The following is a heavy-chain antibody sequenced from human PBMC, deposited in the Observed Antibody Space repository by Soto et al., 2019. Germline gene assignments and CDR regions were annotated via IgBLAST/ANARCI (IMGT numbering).Heavy chain of an antibody. Sequence: TLAVTCTVSGGSNRGGGRYGSWRREDPGKGLEWIGYIYYSGSTYYNPSLKSRVTISVDTSKNQFSLKLGSVTAADTAVYHCARPRDSSGYDAFDICGQETLVTVSS. CDR3: ARPRDSSGYDAFDI. CDR1: GGSNRGGGRY. CDR2: IYYSGST. V-gene: IGHV4-31*03. J-gene: IGHJ3*02. D-gene: IGHD6-19*01.